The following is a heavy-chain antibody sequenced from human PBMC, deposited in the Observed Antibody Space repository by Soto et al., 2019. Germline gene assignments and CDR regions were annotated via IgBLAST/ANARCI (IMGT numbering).Heavy chain of an antibody. CDR2: ISWNSGSI. V-gene: IGHV3-9*01. Sequence: EVQLVESGGVVVQPGGSLRLSCAASGFTFDDYAMHWVRQAPGKGLEWVSGISWNSGSIGYADSVKGRFTISRDNAKNSLYLQMNSLRAEDTALYYCAKEYSSSLYYYYGMDVWGQGTTVTVSS. J-gene: IGHJ6*02. CDR3: AKEYSSSLYYYYGMDV. CDR1: GFTFDDYA. D-gene: IGHD6-6*01.